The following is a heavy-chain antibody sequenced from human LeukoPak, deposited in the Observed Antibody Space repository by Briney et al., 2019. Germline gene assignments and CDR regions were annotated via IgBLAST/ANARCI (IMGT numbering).Heavy chain of an antibody. V-gene: IGHV1-2*02. CDR3: ARDWGSDWVFYR. CDR1: GYTFTGYY. Sequence: ASVKVSCKASGYTFTGYYMHWVRQAPGQGLEWMGWINPNSGGTNYAQKFQGRVTMTRDTSISTAYMELSRLRSDDTAVYYCARDWGSDWVFYRWGQGTLVTVSS. D-gene: IGHD3-16*01. CDR2: INPNSGGT. J-gene: IGHJ5*02.